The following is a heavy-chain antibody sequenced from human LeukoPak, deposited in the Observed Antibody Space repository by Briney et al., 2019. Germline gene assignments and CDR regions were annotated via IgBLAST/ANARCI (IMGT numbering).Heavy chain of an antibody. CDR3: AREKYYYYMDV. V-gene: IGHV4-59*12. CDR1: GGSITNYY. CDR2: IYYSGST. J-gene: IGHJ6*03. Sequence: AETLSLTCTVSGGSITNYYWSWIRQPPGKGLEWIGYIYYSGSTNYNPSLKSRVTISVDTSKNQFSLKLSSVTAADTAVYYCAREKYYYYMDVWGKGTTVTISS.